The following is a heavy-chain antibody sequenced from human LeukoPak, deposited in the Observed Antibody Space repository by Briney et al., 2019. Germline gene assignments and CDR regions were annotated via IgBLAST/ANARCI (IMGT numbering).Heavy chain of an antibody. D-gene: IGHD5-12*01. V-gene: IGHV1-69*04. CDR1: GGTFSSYA. Sequence: ASVKVSCKASGGTFSSYAISWVRQAPGQGLEWMGRIIPILGIANYAQKFQGRVTITADKSTSTAYMELSSLRSEDTAVYYCARAEGYSGYDFDYWGQGTLVTVSS. CDR3: ARAEGYSGYDFDY. CDR2: IIPILGIA. J-gene: IGHJ4*02.